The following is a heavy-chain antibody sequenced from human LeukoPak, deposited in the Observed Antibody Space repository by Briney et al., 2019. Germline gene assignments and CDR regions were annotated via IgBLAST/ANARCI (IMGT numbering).Heavy chain of an antibody. CDR3: AKDRAPLSVAGTGY. CDR2: IRYDGSNK. V-gene: IGHV3-30*02. Sequence: GGSLRLSCAASGFTFSSYGMHWVRQAPGKGLEWVAFIRYDGSNKYYADSVKGRFTISRDNSKNTLYLQMNSLRAEDTAVYYCAKDRAPLSVAGTGYWGQGTLVTVSS. J-gene: IGHJ4*02. D-gene: IGHD6-19*01. CDR1: GFTFSSYG.